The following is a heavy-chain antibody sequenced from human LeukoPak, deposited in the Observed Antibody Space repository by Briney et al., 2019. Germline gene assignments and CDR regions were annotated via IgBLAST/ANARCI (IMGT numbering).Heavy chain of an antibody. CDR3: ARPSSTFDY. CDR2: IIPILNIT. J-gene: IGHJ4*02. D-gene: IGHD6-13*01. Sequence: ASVKVSFKASGGTFSSYAISWVRQAPGQGLEWMGRIIPILNITNYAQKVQGRVTITADKSTSTAYMELSSLRSEDTAVYYCARPSSTFDYWGQGTLVTVSS. V-gene: IGHV1-69*04. CDR1: GGTFSSYA.